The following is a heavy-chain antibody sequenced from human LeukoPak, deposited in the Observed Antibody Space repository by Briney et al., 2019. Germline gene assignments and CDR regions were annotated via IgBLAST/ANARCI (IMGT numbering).Heavy chain of an antibody. CDR2: IYYSGST. J-gene: IGHJ4*02. D-gene: IGHD3-16*02. CDR1: GGSISSSSYY. CDR3: ARIPRRGLRLGELSLYRGGHDYFDY. V-gene: IGHV4-39*01. Sequence: SETLSLTCTVSGGSISSSSYYWGWIRQPPGKGLEWIGSIYYSGSTYYNPSLKSRVTISVDTSKNQFSLKLSSVTAADTAVYYCARIPRRGLRLGELSLYRGGHDYFDYWGQGTLVTVSS.